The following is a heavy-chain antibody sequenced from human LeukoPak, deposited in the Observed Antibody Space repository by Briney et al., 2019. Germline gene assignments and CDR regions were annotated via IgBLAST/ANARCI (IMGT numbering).Heavy chain of an antibody. V-gene: IGHV3-48*03. J-gene: IGHJ4*02. Sequence: GGSLRLSCAASGFTFRSYEMNWVRQAPGRGLEWVSYISSSDNTIYYADSVKGRFTISRDNANNSLYLQMNSLRAEDTAVYYCAGASGWSFDYWGQGTLVTVSS. D-gene: IGHD6-19*01. CDR1: GFTFRSYE. CDR3: AGASGWSFDY. CDR2: ISSSDNTI.